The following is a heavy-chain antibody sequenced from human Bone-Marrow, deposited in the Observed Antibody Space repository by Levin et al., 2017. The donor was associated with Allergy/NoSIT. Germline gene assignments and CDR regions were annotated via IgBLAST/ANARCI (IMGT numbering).Heavy chain of an antibody. D-gene: IGHD4-11*01. CDR2: IDPTDSYT. Sequence: PGESLKISCKGSGYIFTNYWISWVRQLPGKGLEWMGRIDPTDSYTNYSPSFQGHVTISIDTYITTAYLEWSRLPPSDTAMYSCSRHKRHYSDYLGGQGTLVSVSS. V-gene: IGHV5-10-1*01. CDR3: SRHKRHYSDYL. CDR1: GYIFTNYW. J-gene: IGHJ4*02.